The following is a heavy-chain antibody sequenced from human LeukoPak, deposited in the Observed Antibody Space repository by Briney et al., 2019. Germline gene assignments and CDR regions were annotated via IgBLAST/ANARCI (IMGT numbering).Heavy chain of an antibody. CDR2: ISGSGGTT. Sequence: PGGSLRLSCAASGFTFSSYAMSWVRQAPGKGLEWVSAISGSGGTTYYADSVKRRFTISRDNSKNPLYLQINSLRAEDTAVYYCAKRYCSGGSCYWGQGTLVTVSS. V-gene: IGHV3-23*01. CDR1: GFTFSSYA. D-gene: IGHD2-15*01. J-gene: IGHJ4*02. CDR3: AKRYCSGGSCY.